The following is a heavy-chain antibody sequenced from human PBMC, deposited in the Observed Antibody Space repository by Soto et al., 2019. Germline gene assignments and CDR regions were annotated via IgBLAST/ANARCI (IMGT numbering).Heavy chain of an antibody. J-gene: IGHJ6*02. Sequence: PSQTLSLTCVISGDSASSNSAAWNWIRQSPSRGLEWLGRTYYRSKWYNDYAVSVKSRITINPDTSKNQFSLQLNSVTPEDTAVYYCARVRGYYGSGSYSYHYYYGMDVWGQGTTVTVSS. CDR2: TYYRSKWYN. CDR1: GDSASSNSAA. V-gene: IGHV6-1*01. D-gene: IGHD3-10*01. CDR3: ARVRGYYGSGSYSYHYYYGMDV.